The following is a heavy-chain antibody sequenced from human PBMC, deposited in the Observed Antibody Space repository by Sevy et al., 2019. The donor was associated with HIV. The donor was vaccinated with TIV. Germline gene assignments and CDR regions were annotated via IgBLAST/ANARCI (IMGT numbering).Heavy chain of an antibody. D-gene: IGHD3-22*01. Sequence: GGSLRLSCAASGFTFSTYGMHWVRQAPGKGLEWVAVIWFDGSNTYYADSVKGRFTISRDIAKNTLHLQMNSLRAEDTAVYYCARGWGDRSGYYPLDYWGQGTLVTVSS. CDR3: ARGWGDRSGYYPLDY. V-gene: IGHV3-33*01. CDR1: GFTFSTYG. CDR2: IWFDGSNT. J-gene: IGHJ4*02.